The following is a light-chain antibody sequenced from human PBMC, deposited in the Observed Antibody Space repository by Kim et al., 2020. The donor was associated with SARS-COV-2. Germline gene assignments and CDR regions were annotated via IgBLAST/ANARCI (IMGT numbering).Light chain of an antibody. J-gene: IGLJ2*01. CDR2: GKN. CDR3: NSRSSNDNVR. V-gene: IGLV3-19*01. CDR1: STRSYY. Sequence: SSVLPQDPAVSVALGQTVRITCQGDSTRSYYATWYQQKPGQAPIVVIYGKNNRPSGIPDRFSGSSSGDTASLTITGTQAGDEADYYCNSRSSNDNVRFGGGTQRTVL.